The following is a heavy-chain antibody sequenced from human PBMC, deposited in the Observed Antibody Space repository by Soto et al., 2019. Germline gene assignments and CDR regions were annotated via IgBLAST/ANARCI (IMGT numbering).Heavy chain of an antibody. CDR3: ARGLSSGWFDY. J-gene: IGHJ5*01. CDR1: GFTFSNYS. CDR2: ISSTSKYI. V-gene: IGHV3-21*01. Sequence: EVQLVESGGGLVKPGGSLRVSCAASGFTFSNYSMNWVRQAPGKGLEWVSSISSTSKYIYYADSVKGRFTISRENAKKSRYLQMNSLRAEDTAVYYCARGLSSGWFDYWGQGTLVTVSA. D-gene: IGHD6-19*01.